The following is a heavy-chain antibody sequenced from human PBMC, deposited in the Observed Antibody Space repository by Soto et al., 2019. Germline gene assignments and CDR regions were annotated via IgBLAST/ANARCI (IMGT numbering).Heavy chain of an antibody. CDR2: INHSGST. CDR1: GGYFSGYY. CDR3: ARVTGRYHSGMDV. J-gene: IGHJ6*02. Sequence: QVQLQQWGAGLLKPSETLSLTCAVYGGYFSGYYWSWIRQPPGKGLEWIGEINHSGSTNYNPSLKSRVTISVDTAKNHVSLKLSSVTAADTAVYYCARVTGRYHSGMDVWGPGTTVTVAS. V-gene: IGHV4-34*01.